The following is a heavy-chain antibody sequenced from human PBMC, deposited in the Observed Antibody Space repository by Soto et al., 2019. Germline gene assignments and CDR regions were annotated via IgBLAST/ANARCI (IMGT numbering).Heavy chain of an antibody. CDR1: EFSFSAYA. J-gene: IGHJ3*01. CDR3: TKDPNGDYIGAFDF. D-gene: IGHD4-17*01. V-gene: IGHV3-23*01. CDR2: IWGNGGGGTT. Sequence: HPGGSLRLSCATSEFSFSAYAMTWVRQAPGETLEWVSSIWGNGGGGTTSYADSVKGRFTISRDNSKSTLYLRMTSLRVEDTAVYYCTKDPNGDYIGAFDFWGQGILVTVSS.